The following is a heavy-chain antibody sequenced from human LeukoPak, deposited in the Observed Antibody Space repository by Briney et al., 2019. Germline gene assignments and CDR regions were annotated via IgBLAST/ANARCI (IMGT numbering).Heavy chain of an antibody. J-gene: IGHJ4*02. V-gene: IGHV1-2*02. CDR3: AKELLGYCSGGSCIKAYYFDY. CDR2: INPNSGGT. Sequence: ASVKVSCKASGYTFTGYYMHWVRQAPGQGLEWMGWINPNSGGTNFAQKFQGRVTMTRDTSINTTYMELSRLRSDDTAVYYCAKELLGYCSGGSCIKAYYFDYWGQGTLVTVSS. CDR1: GYTFTGYY. D-gene: IGHD2-15*01.